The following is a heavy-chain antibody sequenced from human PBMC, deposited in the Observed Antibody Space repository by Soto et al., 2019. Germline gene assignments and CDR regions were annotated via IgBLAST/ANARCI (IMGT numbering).Heavy chain of an antibody. D-gene: IGHD3-16*01. Sequence: SVKLSCKSSGVTFSSYAISWVRQAPGQGLEWMGGVIPIFGTANYAQKFQGRVTITADESASTAYMELSSLRSEDTAVYYCAPGTTDQSPRLYWCQGIPVIGFS. CDR1: GVTFSSYA. CDR2: VIPIFGTA. CDR3: APGTTDQSPRLY. V-gene: IGHV1-69*13. J-gene: IGHJ4*01.